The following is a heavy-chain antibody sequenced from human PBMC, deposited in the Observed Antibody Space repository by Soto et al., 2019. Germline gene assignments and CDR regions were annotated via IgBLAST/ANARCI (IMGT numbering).Heavy chain of an antibody. J-gene: IGHJ5*02. CDR1: GGTLSTYT. Sequence: QVQLVQSGTGVKKPGSSVKVSCKASGGTLSTYTINWVRQAPGQGLEWMGRIIPILDIADYAQKFQGRVTITADKSTSTVYLELPSLISEATAVYYCASALPPVTVPTAVSRGWYDPWGQGTLVTVSS. CDR2: IIPILDIA. D-gene: IGHD2-2*01. CDR3: ASALPPVTVPTAVSRGWYDP. V-gene: IGHV1-69*02.